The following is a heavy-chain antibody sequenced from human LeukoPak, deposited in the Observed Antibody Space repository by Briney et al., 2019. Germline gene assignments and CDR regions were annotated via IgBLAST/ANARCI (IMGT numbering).Heavy chain of an antibody. CDR1: GFTFSSYW. CDR3: ASGVLYMGSSGYFDY. V-gene: IGHV3-74*01. J-gene: IGHJ4*02. CDR2: IASDGSST. D-gene: IGHD3-10*01. Sequence: GGSLRLSCAASGFTFSSYWMNWVRQAPGKGLVWVSRIASDGSSTTYADSVKGRFSISRDNAKNTLYLQMNSLRAEDTAVYYCASGVLYMGSSGYFDYWGQGTLVTVSS.